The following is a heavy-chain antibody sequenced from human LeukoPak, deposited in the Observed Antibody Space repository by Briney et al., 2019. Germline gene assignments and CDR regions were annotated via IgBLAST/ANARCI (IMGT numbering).Heavy chain of an antibody. CDR1: GFTFSSYS. J-gene: IGHJ3*02. Sequence: PGGSLRLSCAASGFTFSSYSMNWVRQAPGKGLEWVSYISSSSSTIYYADSVKGRFTISRDNAKNSLYLQMNSLRAVDTAVYYCAKDNHLGYCSSTSCYGDAFDIWGQGTMVTVSS. CDR2: ISSSSSTI. CDR3: AKDNHLGYCSSTSCYGDAFDI. V-gene: IGHV3-48*01. D-gene: IGHD2-2*01.